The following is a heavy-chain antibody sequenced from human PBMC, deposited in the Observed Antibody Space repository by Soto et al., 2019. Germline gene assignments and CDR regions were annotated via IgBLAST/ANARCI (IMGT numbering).Heavy chain of an antibody. J-gene: IGHJ3*02. CDR1: GFTFTSYG. V-gene: IGHV1-18*01. CDR3: ARDPNWNAPRVCAFDI. Sequence: QVQLVQSGAEVKKPGASVRVSCKASGFTFTSYGISWVRQAPGQGLEWMGWIAAYNGNTDYAQKLQDRVTMTTDTSTSTAYMELRSLRSDDTAVYYCARDPNWNAPRVCAFDIWGQGTMVTVSS. D-gene: IGHD1-1*01. CDR2: IAAYNGNT.